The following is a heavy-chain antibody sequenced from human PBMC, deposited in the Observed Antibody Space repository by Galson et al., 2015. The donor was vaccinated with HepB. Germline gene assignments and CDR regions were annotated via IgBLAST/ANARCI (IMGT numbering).Heavy chain of an antibody. CDR2: INAGNGNT. CDR3: AGEIRYFVPGAFDI. Sequence: SVKVSCKASGYTFTGYAMHWVRQAPGQRLEWMGWINAGNGNTKYSQKFQGRVTITRDTSASTAYMELSSLRSEDTAVYYCAGEIRYFVPGAFDIWGQGTMVTVSS. J-gene: IGHJ3*02. CDR1: GYTFTGYA. V-gene: IGHV1-3*01. D-gene: IGHD3-9*01.